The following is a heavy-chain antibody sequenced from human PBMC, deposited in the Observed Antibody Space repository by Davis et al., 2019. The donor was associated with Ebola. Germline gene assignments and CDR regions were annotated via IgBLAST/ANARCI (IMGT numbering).Heavy chain of an antibody. J-gene: IGHJ4*02. CDR1: GFTFTNYA. CDR3: AKGHGSGFLDC. Sequence: GGSLRLSCAASGFTFTNYAMSWVRQAPGKGLEWVSAISDSGSSPYYADSVKGRFTISRDNTNSTLYLQMDSLRAEDTALYYCAKGHGSGFLDCWGQGTLVTVSS. D-gene: IGHD6-19*01. V-gene: IGHV3-23*01. CDR2: ISDSGSSP.